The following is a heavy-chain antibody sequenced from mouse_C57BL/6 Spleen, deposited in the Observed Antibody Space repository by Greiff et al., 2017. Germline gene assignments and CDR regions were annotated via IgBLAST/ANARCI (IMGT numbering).Heavy chain of an antibody. V-gene: IGHV1-82*01. CDR1: GYAFSSSW. Sequence: VHLVESGPELVKPGASVKISCKASGYAFSSSWMNWVKQRPGKGLEWIGRIYPGDGDTNYNGKFKGKATLTADKSSSTAYMQLSSLTSEDSAVYFCARGDVYYAMDYWGQGTSVTVSS. J-gene: IGHJ4*01. CDR3: ARGDVYYAMDY. CDR2: IYPGDGDT.